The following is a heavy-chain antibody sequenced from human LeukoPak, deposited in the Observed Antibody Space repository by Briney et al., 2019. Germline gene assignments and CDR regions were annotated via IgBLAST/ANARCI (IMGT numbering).Heavy chain of an antibody. Sequence: GASVKVSCKASGGTFSSYAISWVRQAPGQGLEWMGGIIPIFGTANYAQKFQGRVTITADESTSTAYMELSSLRSEDTAVYYCARGSLLRLDSSGYHWGQGTLVTVST. CDR1: GGTFSSYA. J-gene: IGHJ5*02. CDR3: ARGSLLRLDSSGYH. CDR2: IIPIFGTA. V-gene: IGHV1-69*13. D-gene: IGHD3-22*01.